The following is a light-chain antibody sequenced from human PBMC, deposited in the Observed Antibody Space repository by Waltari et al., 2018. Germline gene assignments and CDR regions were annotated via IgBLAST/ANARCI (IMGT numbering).Light chain of an antibody. Sequence: QSALTQPPSVSGSPGQSVTIPCTGTSSDVGSYNRVSWYQQPPGTAPKLMIYEVTYRPAGVPDRFSGSKSGNTASLTISGLQAEDEADYYCSSYTSSNSVVFGGGTKLTVL. V-gene: IGLV2-18*02. CDR3: SSYTSSNSVV. J-gene: IGLJ2*01. CDR1: SSDVGSYNR. CDR2: EVT.